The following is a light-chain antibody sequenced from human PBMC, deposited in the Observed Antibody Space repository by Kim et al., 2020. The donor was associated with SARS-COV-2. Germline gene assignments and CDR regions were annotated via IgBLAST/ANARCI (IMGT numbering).Light chain of an antibody. CDR3: QQSYITPFT. CDR2: TTA. J-gene: IGKJ3*01. Sequence: DIQMTQSPSSLSASLGDRVTITCRASQSIGTHLNWFQQKPGKAPNLLIYTTANLQSGVPSRFSGSGSGTDFTLTISSLQPEDFATYYCQQSYITPFTFGPGTKVDIK. CDR1: QSIGTH. V-gene: IGKV1-39*01.